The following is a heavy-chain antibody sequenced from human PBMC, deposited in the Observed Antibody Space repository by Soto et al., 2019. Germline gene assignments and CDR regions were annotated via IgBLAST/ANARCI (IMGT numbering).Heavy chain of an antibody. CDR1: GFTFSDYY. J-gene: IGHJ4*02. CDR2: ISSSSDYT. CDR3: ARGGVRGTTPRGQVYN. Sequence: QVQVVESGGGLVKPGGSLRLSCAASGFTFSDYYMNWIRQAPGKGLEWVSYISSSSDYTKYADSVKGRFTLSRDNAKSSLYLQMDSLRAEDTAVYYCARGGVRGTTPRGQVYNWGQGTLVTVSS. D-gene: IGHD1-7*01. V-gene: IGHV3-11*06.